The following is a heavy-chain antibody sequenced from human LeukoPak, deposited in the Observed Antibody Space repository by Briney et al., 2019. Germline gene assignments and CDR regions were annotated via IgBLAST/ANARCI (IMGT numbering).Heavy chain of an antibody. CDR1: SDSISSGDYY. J-gene: IGHJ4*02. V-gene: IGHV4-30-4*01. Sequence: SETLSLTCTVSSDSISSGDYYWSWIRQPAGKGLEFIGYINKKGGTFYNPPLKSRVSISIDTSKNQFSLKLTSVTAAVTAVYFCAREHKSYGDYPYYFDSWGQGTLVTVSS. CDR3: AREHKSYGDYPYYFDS. CDR2: INKKGGT. D-gene: IGHD4-17*01.